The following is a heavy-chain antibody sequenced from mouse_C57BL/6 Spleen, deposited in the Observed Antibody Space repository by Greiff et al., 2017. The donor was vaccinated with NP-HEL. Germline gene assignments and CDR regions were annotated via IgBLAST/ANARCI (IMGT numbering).Heavy chain of an antibody. V-gene: IGHV1-80*01. Sequence: QVQLQQSGAELVKPGASVKISCKASGYAFSSYWMNWVKQRPGKGLEWIGQIYPGDGDTNYNGKFKGKATLTADKSSSTAYMQLSSLTSEDSAVYCCARREYGNYVGWCAYWGQGTLVTVSA. D-gene: IGHD2-1*01. CDR2: IYPGDGDT. CDR1: GYAFSSYW. J-gene: IGHJ3*01. CDR3: ARREYGNYVGWCAY.